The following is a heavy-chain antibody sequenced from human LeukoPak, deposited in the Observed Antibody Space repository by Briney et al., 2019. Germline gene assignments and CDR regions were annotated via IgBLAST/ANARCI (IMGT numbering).Heavy chain of an antibody. Sequence: ASVKVSCKSFGFTFTNYLLHWVRQAPGQGLGWGGRVAPSFDATNYAQKFPGRVSITRDTATSTVYMELSSLRSDDTAIYYCVREESGGYFDYWGQGTLVTVSS. V-gene: IGHV1-46*01. J-gene: IGHJ4*02. CDR3: VREESGGYFDY. CDR1: GFTFTNYL. D-gene: IGHD2-8*02. CDR2: VAPSFDAT.